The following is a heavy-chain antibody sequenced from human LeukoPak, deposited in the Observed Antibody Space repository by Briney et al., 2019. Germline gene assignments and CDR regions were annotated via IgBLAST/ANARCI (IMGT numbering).Heavy chain of an antibody. V-gene: IGHV3-30-3*01. CDR3: ARESFAAEDWGLGMDV. J-gene: IGHJ6*02. CDR1: GFTFSSYA. Sequence: PGRSLRLSCAASGFTFSSYAMHWVRQAPGKGLEWVAVISYDGSNKYYADSVKGRFTISRDNSKNTLYLQMNSLRAEDTAVYYCARESFAAEDWGLGMDVWGQGTTVTVSS. D-gene: IGHD7-27*01. CDR2: ISYDGSNK.